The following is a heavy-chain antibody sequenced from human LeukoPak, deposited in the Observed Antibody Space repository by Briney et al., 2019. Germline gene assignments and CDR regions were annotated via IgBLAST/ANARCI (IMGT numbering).Heavy chain of an antibody. CDR1: GCTFSSYT. V-gene: IGHV3-21*01. CDR2: ISSSSSHI. J-gene: IGHJ4*02. Sequence: GGSLRLSCAASGCTFSSYTMNWVRQAPGKGLEWLSYISSSSSHIYYADLVKGRYTISSDNAKNSLYLQMNSLRAEDTAVYYCARVVPGTGFFYWGQGTLVTVSS. D-gene: IGHD2-8*02. CDR3: ARVVPGTGFFY.